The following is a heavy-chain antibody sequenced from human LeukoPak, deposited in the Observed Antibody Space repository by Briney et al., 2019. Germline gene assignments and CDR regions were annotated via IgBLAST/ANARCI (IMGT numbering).Heavy chain of an antibody. J-gene: IGHJ4*02. CDR3: VRGEIGYCSRTSCYIFDY. D-gene: IGHD2-2*02. CDR2: ISSSGNYI. CDR1: GFTFSTYG. V-gene: IGHV3-21*01. Sequence: GGSLRLSCAASGFTFSTYGMNWVRQTPGKGLEWVSSISSSGNYIYYADSVKGRFTISRDNAKNSLYLQMNSLRAEDTAVYYCVRGEIGYCSRTSCYIFDYWGQGTLVTVSS.